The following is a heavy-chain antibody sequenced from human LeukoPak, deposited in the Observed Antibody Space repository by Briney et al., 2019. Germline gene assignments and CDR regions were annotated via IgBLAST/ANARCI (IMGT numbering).Heavy chain of an antibody. Sequence: PGGSLRLSCAASGFSFSSYAMSWVRQAPGKGLEWVGRIKSRTDGGTTDYAAPVKGRFTISRDDSKNTLYLQMNSLKTEDTAVYYCIPMWAFHMWGQGTMVTVSS. CDR1: GFSFSSYA. V-gene: IGHV3-15*01. CDR2: IKSRTDGGTT. J-gene: IGHJ3*02. D-gene: IGHD2-21*01. CDR3: IPMWAFHM.